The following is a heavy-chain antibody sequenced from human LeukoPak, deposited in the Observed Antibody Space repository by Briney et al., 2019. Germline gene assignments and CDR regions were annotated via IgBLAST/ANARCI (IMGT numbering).Heavy chain of an antibody. CDR3: AKKGGSVNYPYYYFDY. CDR1: GFTFRRSA. Sequence: GGSLRHSSAAPGFTFRRSAMNGVPQAPQKGLGWVSSVTGSGGVTCYAHSVKGGFTISRDNSKETLDLQRNSLRAEDTAVYYCAKKGGSVNYPYYYFDYWAQGTLVTVSS. CDR2: VTGSGGVT. D-gene: IGHD3-10*01. V-gene: IGHV3-23*01. J-gene: IGHJ4*02.